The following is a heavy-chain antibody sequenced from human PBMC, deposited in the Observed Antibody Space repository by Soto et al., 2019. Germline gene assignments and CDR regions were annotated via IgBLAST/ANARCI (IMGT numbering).Heavy chain of an antibody. D-gene: IGHD5-18*01. V-gene: IGHV3-30*18. J-gene: IGHJ4*02. CDR2: ISHDGSNK. Sequence: ESGGGVVQPGRSLRLSCAASGFTFSSYGIHWVRQAPGKGLEWVAVISHDGSNKYYADSVKGRFTISRDNSKNTVYLQMNSLRAEDTAVYYCAKEGIQLWSAFDYWGQGTLVTVSS. CDR1: GFTFSSYG. CDR3: AKEGIQLWSAFDY.